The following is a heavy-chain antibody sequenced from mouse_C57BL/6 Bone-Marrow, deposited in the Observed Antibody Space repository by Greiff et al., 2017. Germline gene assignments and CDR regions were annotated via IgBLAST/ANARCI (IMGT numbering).Heavy chain of an antibody. V-gene: IGHV5-9*01. CDR1: GFTFSSYT. D-gene: IGHD2-4*01. CDR3: ALYDYAWYFDV. J-gene: IGHJ1*03. Sequence: EVKLMESGGGLVKPGGSLKLSCAASGFTFSSYTMSWVRQTPEKRLEWVATISGGGGNTYYPDSVEGRFTISRDNAKNTLYLQMSSLRSEDTALYYCALYDYAWYFDVWGTGTTVTVSS. CDR2: ISGGGGNT.